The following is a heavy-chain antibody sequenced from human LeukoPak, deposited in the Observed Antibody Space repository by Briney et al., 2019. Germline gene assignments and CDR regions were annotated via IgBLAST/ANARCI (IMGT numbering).Heavy chain of an antibody. V-gene: IGHV3-64*01. D-gene: IGHD1-26*01. CDR2: MSSNGGTT. Sequence: PGGSLRLSCAASGFTFSSYAMHWVRQAPGKGLEYVSAMSSNGGTTDYANSVKGRFTISRDNSKHTLYLQMGSLRAEDMAVYYCARVGDVGPFDYWGQGTLVTVSS. J-gene: IGHJ4*02. CDR1: GFTFSSYA. CDR3: ARVGDVGPFDY.